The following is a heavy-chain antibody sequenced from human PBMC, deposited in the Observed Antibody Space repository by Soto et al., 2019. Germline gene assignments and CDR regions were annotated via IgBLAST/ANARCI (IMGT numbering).Heavy chain of an antibody. CDR2: MNEDGGTT. J-gene: IGHJ6*02. D-gene: IGHD3-10*01. Sequence: GGSLRLSCAASGFAFSTYWMHWVRQAPGKGLVWVSRMNEDGGTTDYADSVKGRFTISRDNAKNTLYLQMNSLRVEDTAVYYCASDLSGRADVWGQGTTVTVSS. CDR3: ASDLSGRADV. CDR1: GFAFSTYW. V-gene: IGHV3-74*01.